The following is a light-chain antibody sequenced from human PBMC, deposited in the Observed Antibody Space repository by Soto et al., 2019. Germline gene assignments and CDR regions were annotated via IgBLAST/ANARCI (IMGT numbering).Light chain of an antibody. CDR3: QQRQYWPPIT. J-gene: IGKJ5*01. CDR2: DAS. V-gene: IGKV3-11*01. CDR1: QSVGSY. Sequence: EIVLTQAPATLSLSPGERATLSCRASQSVGSYLAWYQQKPGQAPRLLIYDASNRAAGIPARFSGSGSGTDFTLTISSLEPEDFAIYYCQQRQYWPPITFGQGTRLEIK.